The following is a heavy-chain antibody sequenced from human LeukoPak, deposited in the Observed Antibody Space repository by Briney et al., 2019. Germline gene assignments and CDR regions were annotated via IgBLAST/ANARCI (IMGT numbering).Heavy chain of an antibody. CDR2: IFHSGST. J-gene: IGHJ4*02. Sequence: SETLSLTCAVSSGSISSSNWWSWVRQPPGKWLEWIGQIFHSGSTSYSPSLKSRVTISMDKSKNHFSLRLTSVTAADTAVYYCARSPTKRVPEDYWGQGTLVTVSS. D-gene: IGHD2-2*01. CDR3: ARSPTKRVPEDY. CDR1: SGSISSSNW. V-gene: IGHV4-4*02.